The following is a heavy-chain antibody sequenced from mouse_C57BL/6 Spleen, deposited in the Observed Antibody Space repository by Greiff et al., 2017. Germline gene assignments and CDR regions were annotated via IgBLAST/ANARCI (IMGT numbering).Heavy chain of an antibody. V-gene: IGHV5-4*01. J-gene: IGHJ2*01. Sequence: EVQRVESGGGLVKPGGSLKLSCAASGFTFSSYAMSWVRQTPEKRLEWVATISDGGSYTYYPDNVKGRFTISRDNAKNNLYLQMSHLKSEDTAMYYCARDYSGYYFGYWGQGTTLTVAS. D-gene: IGHD1-2*01. CDR1: GFTFSSYA. CDR3: ARDYSGYYFGY. CDR2: ISDGGSYT.